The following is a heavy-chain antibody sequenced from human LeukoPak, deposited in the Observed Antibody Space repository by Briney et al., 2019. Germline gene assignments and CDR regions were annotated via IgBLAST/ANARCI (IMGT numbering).Heavy chain of an antibody. Sequence: SETLSLTCAVYGGSFSGYYWSWIRQPPGKGLEWLGEINHSGSTNYNPSLKSRVTISVDTSKNQFSLKLSSVTAADTAVYYCAREDTAMVGVDYWGQGTLVTVSS. CDR1: GGSFSGYY. V-gene: IGHV4-34*01. D-gene: IGHD5-18*01. J-gene: IGHJ4*02. CDR2: INHSGST. CDR3: AREDTAMVGVDY.